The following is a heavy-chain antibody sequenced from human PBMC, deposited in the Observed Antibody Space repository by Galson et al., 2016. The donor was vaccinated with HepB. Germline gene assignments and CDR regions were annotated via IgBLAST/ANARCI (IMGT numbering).Heavy chain of an antibody. CDR2: ISSYNGRT. Sequence: SVKVSCKASGYTFSSFPVTWVRQAPGQGLEWMGWISSYNGRTNYTKRLQGRVTMTTDTSTATAYMELRNLTSDDTARLYCARVLKFYGDSTCFHSWGQGTLVTVSS. CDR3: ARVLKFYGDSTCFHS. V-gene: IGHV1-18*01. D-gene: IGHD4-17*01. CDR1: GYTFSSFP. J-gene: IGHJ5*01.